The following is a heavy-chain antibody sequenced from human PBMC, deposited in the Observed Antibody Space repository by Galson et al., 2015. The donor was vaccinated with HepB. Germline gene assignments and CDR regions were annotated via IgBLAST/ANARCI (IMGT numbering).Heavy chain of an antibody. CDR1: GGSISSSSYY. CDR2: IYYSGST. V-gene: IGHV4-39*01. CDR3: ARHDVDTAMSEIDY. Sequence: SETLSLTCTVSGGSISSSSYYWGWIRQPPGKGLEWIGSIYYSGSTYYNPSLKSRVTISVDTSKNQFSLKLSSVTAADTAVYYCARHDVDTAMSEIDYWGQGTLVTVSS. D-gene: IGHD5-18*01. J-gene: IGHJ4*02.